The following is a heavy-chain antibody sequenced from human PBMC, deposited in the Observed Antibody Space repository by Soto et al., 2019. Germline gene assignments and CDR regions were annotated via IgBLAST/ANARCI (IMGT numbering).Heavy chain of an antibody. CDR1: GFTFSSSG. CDR2: ISYDGSNK. J-gene: IGHJ4*02. V-gene: IGHV3-30*18. CDR3: ANRHSGGWYYFDY. D-gene: IGHD6-19*01. Sequence: QVQLVESGGGVVQPGRSLRLSCAASGFTFSSSGMHWVRQAPGKGLEWVAVISYDGSNKYYADSVKGRFTISRDNSKDKLYLQMNSLRADDTAVYYCANRHSGGWYYFDYWGQGTLVTVSS.